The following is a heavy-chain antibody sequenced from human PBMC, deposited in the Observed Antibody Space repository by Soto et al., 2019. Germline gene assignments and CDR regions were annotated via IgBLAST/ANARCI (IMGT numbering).Heavy chain of an antibody. D-gene: IGHD6-13*01. J-gene: IGHJ4*02. Sequence: SVKVSCKASGYTFTSYYMHWVRQAPGQGLEWMGIINPSGGSTSYAQKFQGRVTMTRDTSTSTVYMELSSLRSEDTAVYYCARDGEPGIAAAGKPGYWGQGTLVTVSS. CDR3: ARDGEPGIAAAGKPGY. CDR1: GYTFTSYY. V-gene: IGHV1-46*03. CDR2: INPSGGST.